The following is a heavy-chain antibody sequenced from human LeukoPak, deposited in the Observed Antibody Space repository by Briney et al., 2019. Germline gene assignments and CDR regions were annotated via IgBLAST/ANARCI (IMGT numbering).Heavy chain of an antibody. J-gene: IGHJ4*02. V-gene: IGHV4-61*09. CDR2: IQTSGST. Sequence: PSQTLSLTCSVSGGSISSDNYYWSWVRQPAGKGLEWIGHIQTSGSTKYNPSLKSRVSISVDTSNNQFSLKLISVTAADTAIYYCVREFGNWGQGTLVTVSP. CDR3: VREFGN. CDR1: GGSISSDNYY.